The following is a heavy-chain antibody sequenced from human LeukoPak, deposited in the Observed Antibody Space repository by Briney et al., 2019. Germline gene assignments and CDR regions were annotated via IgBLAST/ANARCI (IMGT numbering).Heavy chain of an antibody. J-gene: IGHJ3*02. CDR2: IRYDGGDK. Sequence: GGSLRLSCAASGLTFGSYGMHWVRQAPGNGLEWVTFIRYDGGDKYYADSVKGRFTISRDNSKNTLYLQMNSLGAEDTAVYYCARDSPYSDYLIGGAFNIWGQGTMVTVSS. V-gene: IGHV3-30*02. CDR1: GLTFGSYG. D-gene: IGHD4-11*01. CDR3: ARDSPYSDYLIGGAFNI.